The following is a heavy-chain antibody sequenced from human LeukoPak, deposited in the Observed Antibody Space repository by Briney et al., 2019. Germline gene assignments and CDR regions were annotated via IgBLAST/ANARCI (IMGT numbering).Heavy chain of an antibody. CDR2: IYTSGST. CDR1: GGSISSYY. V-gene: IGHV4-4*07. Sequence: SETLSLTCTVSGGSISSYYWSWLRQPAGKGLEWIGRIYTSGSTNYNPSLKSRVTMSVDTSNKQFSLKLSSVTAADTAVYYCARVDIAVAGYMDVWGKGTTVTVSS. CDR3: ARVDIAVAGYMDV. J-gene: IGHJ6*03. D-gene: IGHD6-19*01.